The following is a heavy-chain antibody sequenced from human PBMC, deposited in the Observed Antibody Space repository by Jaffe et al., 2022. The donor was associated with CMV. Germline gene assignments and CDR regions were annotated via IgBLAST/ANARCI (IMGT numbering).Heavy chain of an antibody. CDR1: GFTFSSYW. V-gene: IGHV3-74*01. CDR2: INSDGSST. Sequence: EVQLVESGGGLVQPGGSLRLSCAASGFTFSSYWMHWVRQAPGKGLVWVSRINSDGSSTSYADSVKGRFTISRDNAKNTLYLQMNSLRAEDTAVYYCARGGGSGYFFYYYYYMDVWGKGTTVTVSS. CDR3: ARGGGSGYFFYYYYYMDV. J-gene: IGHJ6*03. D-gene: IGHD3-22*01.